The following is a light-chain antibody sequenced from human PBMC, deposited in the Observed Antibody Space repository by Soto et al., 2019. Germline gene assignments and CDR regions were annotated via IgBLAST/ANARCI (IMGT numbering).Light chain of an antibody. CDR2: EVS. V-gene: IGLV2-14*01. J-gene: IGLJ1*01. CDR3: SSFTNTITRYA. Sequence: QSVLTQPASVSGSPGQSITISCTGTSSDVGGYNYVSWFQHHPGKAPKLIIYEVSHRPSGVSNRFSGSKSGDTASLTISGLQAEDEADYYCSSFTNTITRYAFGTGTKVTVL. CDR1: SSDVGGYNY.